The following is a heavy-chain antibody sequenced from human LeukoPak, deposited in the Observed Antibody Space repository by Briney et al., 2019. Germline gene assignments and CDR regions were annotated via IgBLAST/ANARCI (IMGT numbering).Heavy chain of an antibody. D-gene: IGHD6-19*01. CDR2: FDPEDGET. J-gene: IGHJ6*02. Sequence: ASVKVSCKVSGYTLTELSMHWVRQAPGKGLEWMGGFDPEDGETIYAQKFQGRVTMTEDTSTDTAYMELSSLGSEDTAVYYCATGAAVAAGPFYGMDVWGQGTTVTVSS. V-gene: IGHV1-24*01. CDR3: ATGAAVAAGPFYGMDV. CDR1: GYTLTELS.